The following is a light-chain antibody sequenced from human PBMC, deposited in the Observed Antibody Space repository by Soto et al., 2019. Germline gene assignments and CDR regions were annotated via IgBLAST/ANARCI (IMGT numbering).Light chain of an antibody. V-gene: IGLV2-14*01. CDR1: SSDIGAYDY. CDR3: ISITTPCTHV. J-gene: IGLJ1*01. Sequence: QSALTQPASLSGSPGQSITISCTGTSSDIGAYDYVSWFQQHPGKAPKLMISEVNNRPSGVSNRFSGSKSGNTAYLTISGLQVDDVAEYSSISITTPCTHVFRT. CDR2: EVN.